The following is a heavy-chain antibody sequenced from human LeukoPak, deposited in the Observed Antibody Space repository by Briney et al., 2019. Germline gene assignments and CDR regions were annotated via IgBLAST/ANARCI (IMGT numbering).Heavy chain of an antibody. D-gene: IGHD3-22*01. V-gene: IGHV1-2*02. CDR3: ARDLYYYDSSGYYYFDY. J-gene: IGHJ4*02. Sequence: ASVKVSCKASGYTFTSYDINWVRQATGQGLEWMGWVNPNSGGTNYAQKFQGRVTMTRDTSISTAYMELSRLRSDDTAVYYCARDLYYYDSSGYYYFDYWGQGTLVTVSS. CDR2: VNPNSGGT. CDR1: GYTFTSYD.